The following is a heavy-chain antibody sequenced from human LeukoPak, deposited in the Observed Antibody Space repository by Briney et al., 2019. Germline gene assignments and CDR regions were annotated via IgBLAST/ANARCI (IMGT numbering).Heavy chain of an antibody. V-gene: IGHV6-1*01. D-gene: IGHD7-27*01. Sequence: SQTLSLTCAISGDSVSSNSAAWNWIRQSPSRGLEWLGRTYFRSKWYNDCAVSVKSRISISADTSKNHFSLQLSSVTPDDTAVYYCVRGTGSFGSWGQGTLVTVSS. CDR1: GDSVSSNSAA. CDR3: VRGTGSFGS. CDR2: TYFRSKWYN. J-gene: IGHJ4*02.